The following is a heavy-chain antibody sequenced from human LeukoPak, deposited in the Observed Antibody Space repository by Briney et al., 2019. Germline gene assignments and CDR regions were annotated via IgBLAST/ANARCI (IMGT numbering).Heavy chain of an antibody. CDR3: ARVGEEWLSAAYYYYMDV. D-gene: IGHD3-3*01. J-gene: IGHJ6*03. Sequence: GASVKVSCKASGYTFTSYGISWVRQAPGQGLEWMGWISAYNGNTNYAQKLQGRVTMTTDTSTSTAYMELRSLRSDDTAVYYCARVGEEWLSAAYYYYMDVWGKGTTVTVSS. CDR1: GYTFTSYG. CDR2: ISAYNGNT. V-gene: IGHV1-18*01.